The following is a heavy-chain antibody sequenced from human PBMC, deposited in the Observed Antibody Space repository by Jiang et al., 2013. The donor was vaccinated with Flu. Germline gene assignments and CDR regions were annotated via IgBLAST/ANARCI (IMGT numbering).Heavy chain of an antibody. J-gene: IGHJ5*01. CDR2: IDSWSTYT. CDR1: GFTFSDYY. D-gene: IGHD2-2*01. Sequence: VQLVESGGGLVKPGGSLRLSCAASGFTFSDYYMTWIRQAPGKGLEWVSYIDSWSTYTDYPDSVKGRFTVSRDNAKNSLYLQMNSLRAEDTAVYFCARDRRGLVVGPPCSFDSWGQGTQVTVSS. V-gene: IGHV3-11*06. CDR3: ARDRRGLVVGPPCSFDS.